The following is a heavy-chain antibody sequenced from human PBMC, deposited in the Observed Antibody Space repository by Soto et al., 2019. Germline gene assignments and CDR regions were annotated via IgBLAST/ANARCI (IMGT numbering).Heavy chain of an antibody. Sequence: EVRLVESGGDLVQPGGSLKLSCAASGFTFSVAAMHWVRQASGKGLEWVGRVRSKPNSYATEYAASVRGRFTISRDDSGDTAYLQMDNLNTEDTAIYYGTRQDPITIGEKDAFDIWGQGTMVTVSS. CDR1: GFTFSVAA. CDR3: TRQDPITIGEKDAFDI. V-gene: IGHV3-73*01. J-gene: IGHJ3*02. D-gene: IGHD3-10*01. CDR2: VRSKPNSYAT.